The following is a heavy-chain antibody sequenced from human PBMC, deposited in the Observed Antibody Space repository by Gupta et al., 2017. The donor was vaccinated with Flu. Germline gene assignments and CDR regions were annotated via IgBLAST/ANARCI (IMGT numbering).Heavy chain of an antibody. CDR1: TFSTYA. CDR3: AKVSSGYDC. V-gene: IGHV3-23*01. CDR2: ITGSDGST. D-gene: IGHD5-12*01. J-gene: IGHJ4*02. Sequence: TFSTYAMSGVRQAPGKGLEWVSTITGSDGSTVYADSVKGRFTISRDNSKNTMYLKMNSLRAEDTAVDYCAKVSSGYDCWGQGTLVTVSS.